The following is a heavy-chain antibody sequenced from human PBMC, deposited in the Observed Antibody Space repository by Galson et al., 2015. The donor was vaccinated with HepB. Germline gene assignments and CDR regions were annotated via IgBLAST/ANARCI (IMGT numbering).Heavy chain of an antibody. V-gene: IGHV3-33*01. J-gene: IGHJ4*02. CDR2: IWYDGSNK. CDR3: ARVSAGGNYFDY. Sequence: SLRLSCAASGFTFSSYGMHWVRQAPGKGLEWVAVIWYDGSNKYYADSVKGRFTISRDNSKNTLYLQTNSLRAEDTAVYYCARVSAGGNYFDYWGQGTLVTVSS. D-gene: IGHD3-16*01. CDR1: GFTFSSYG.